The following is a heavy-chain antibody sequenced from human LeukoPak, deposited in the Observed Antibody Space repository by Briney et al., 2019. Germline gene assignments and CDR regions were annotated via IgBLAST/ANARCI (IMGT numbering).Heavy chain of an antibody. J-gene: IGHJ4*02. CDR1: GFTFSSYA. D-gene: IGHD5-24*01. CDR2: ISYDGSNK. V-gene: IGHV3-30-3*01. Sequence: GGSLRLSCAASGFTFSSYAMHWVRQAPGKGLEWVAVISYDGSNKYYADSVKGRFTISRDNSKNTLYLQMNSLRAEDTAVYYCARDHWGRWLQSIDYWGQGTPVTVSS. CDR3: ARDHWGRWLQSIDY.